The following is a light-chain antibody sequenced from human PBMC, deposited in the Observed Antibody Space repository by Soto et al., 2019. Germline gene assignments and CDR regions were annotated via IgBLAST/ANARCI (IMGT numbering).Light chain of an antibody. CDR3: MQGTHLYT. CDR1: QSLVYSDGNTY. J-gene: IGKJ2*01. Sequence: DVVMTQSPLSLPVTLGQPASISCRSSQSLVYSDGNTYLNWFQQRPGQSPRRLIYKVSNRDSGVPDRFSGSGSGTDFPLKISRVEAEDVGVYYCMQGTHLYTFGQGTKLEIK. V-gene: IGKV2-30*01. CDR2: KVS.